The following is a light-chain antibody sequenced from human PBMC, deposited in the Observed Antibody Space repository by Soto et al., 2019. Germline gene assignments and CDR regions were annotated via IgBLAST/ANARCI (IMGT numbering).Light chain of an antibody. CDR2: EVT. V-gene: IGLV2-18*02. CDR3: SSFTTSNTDV. Sequence: QSVLTQPPSVSGSPGQSVTISCTGTSSDIGSYDRVTWYQQPPGTAPKLMIYEVTNRPSGVPDRFSGSKSGNTASLTISGLQAEDEADYYCSSFTTSNTDVFGTGTKVTVL. CDR1: SSDIGSYDR. J-gene: IGLJ1*01.